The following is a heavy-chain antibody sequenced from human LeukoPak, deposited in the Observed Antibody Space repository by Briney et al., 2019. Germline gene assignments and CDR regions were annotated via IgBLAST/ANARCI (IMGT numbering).Heavy chain of an antibody. Sequence: SVKVSCKASGGTFSSYTIGWVRQAPGQGLEWMGRIIPILGIANYAQKFQGRVTITADKSTSTAYMELSSLRSEDTAVYYCARAQDSSGYDAFDIWGQGTMVTVSS. D-gene: IGHD3-22*01. CDR2: IIPILGIA. J-gene: IGHJ3*02. CDR3: ARAQDSSGYDAFDI. V-gene: IGHV1-69*02. CDR1: GGTFSSYT.